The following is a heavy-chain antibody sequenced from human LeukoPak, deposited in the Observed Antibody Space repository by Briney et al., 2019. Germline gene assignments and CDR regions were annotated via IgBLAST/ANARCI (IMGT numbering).Heavy chain of an antibody. D-gene: IGHD4-17*01. CDR1: SGSVTSSSYY. V-gene: IGHV4-39*07. CDR2: TYYSGST. Sequence: SETLSLTCTVSSGSVTSSSYYWAWIRQPPGKGLEWIGSTYYSGSTYYNPSLKSRVTISVDTSKNQFSLKLSSVTAADTAVYYCAREGAYGDFPGYWGQGTLVTVSS. J-gene: IGHJ4*02. CDR3: AREGAYGDFPGY.